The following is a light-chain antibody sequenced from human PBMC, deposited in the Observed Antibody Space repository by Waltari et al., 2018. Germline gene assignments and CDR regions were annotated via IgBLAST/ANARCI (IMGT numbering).Light chain of an antibody. CDR1: QSISSNY. CDR2: GAS. J-gene: IGKJ1*01. Sequence: EVVLTQSPGTLSLSPGERAILSCRASQSISSNYLAWYQQKPGQAPRLLIYGASSRATGIPDRVSGGGSGTDFTLTISRLEPEDFAMYYCQQYSSSPQTFGQGTKVEIK. V-gene: IGKV3-20*01. CDR3: QQYSSSPQT.